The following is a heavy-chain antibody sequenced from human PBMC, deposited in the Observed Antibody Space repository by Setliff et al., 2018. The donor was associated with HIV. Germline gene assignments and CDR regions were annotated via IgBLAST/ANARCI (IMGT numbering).Heavy chain of an antibody. CDR3: ARDRLDGHDTSGYYYAY. J-gene: IGHJ4*02. CDR1: GDSISSGIYY. D-gene: IGHD3-22*01. V-gene: IGHV4-61*02. Sequence: SETLSLTCTGSGDSISSGIYYWSWIRQPAGKGLEWIGRVNSRGYTEYNPSFKSRVTISVDTSKNQFSLKLSSVTAADTAVYYCARDRLDGHDTSGYYYAYWGQGTLVTGS. CDR2: VNSRGYT.